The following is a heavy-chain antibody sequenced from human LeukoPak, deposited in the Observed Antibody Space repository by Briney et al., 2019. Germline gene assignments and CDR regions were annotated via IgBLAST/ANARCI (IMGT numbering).Heavy chain of an antibody. Sequence: SETLSLICAVYGGYFSGYYWRWIRQPPGKGPGWIGEINHSGSTNYNPSLKSRVTISVDTSKNQFSLKLSSVTAADTAVYYCARGRIVVVVAATLFDYWGQGTLVTVSS. D-gene: IGHD2-15*01. CDR2: INHSGST. CDR1: GGYFSGYY. CDR3: ARGRIVVVVAATLFDY. V-gene: IGHV4-34*01. J-gene: IGHJ4*02.